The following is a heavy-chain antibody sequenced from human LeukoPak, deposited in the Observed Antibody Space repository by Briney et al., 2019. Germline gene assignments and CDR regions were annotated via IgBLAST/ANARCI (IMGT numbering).Heavy chain of an antibody. Sequence: PSETPSLTCTVSGGSISSYYWSWIRQPPGKGLEWIGYIYYSGSTNYNPSLKSRVTISVDTSKNQFSLKLSSVTAADTAVYYCARGPRDDFWSGYPHDYYYYGMDVWGQGTTVTVSS. J-gene: IGHJ6*02. D-gene: IGHD3-3*01. CDR2: IYYSGST. V-gene: IGHV4-59*01. CDR1: GGSISSYY. CDR3: ARGPRDDFWSGYPHDYYYYGMDV.